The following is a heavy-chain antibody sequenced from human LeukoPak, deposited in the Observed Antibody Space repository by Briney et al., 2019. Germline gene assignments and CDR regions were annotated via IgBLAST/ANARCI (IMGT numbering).Heavy chain of an antibody. CDR2: IRSDGENK. J-gene: IGHJ4*02. CDR1: GFTLIRNG. D-gene: IGHD3-10*01. V-gene: IGHV3-30*02. CDR3: AKDLTMVRGAVTN. Sequence: GGSLRLSCAVSGFTLIRNGMHWVRQAPGKGLEWVAFIRSDGENKYYADSVKGRLTVSRDTSKNTLFLEMNYLKTEDTATYYCAKDLTMVRGAVTNWGQGTQVTVSS.